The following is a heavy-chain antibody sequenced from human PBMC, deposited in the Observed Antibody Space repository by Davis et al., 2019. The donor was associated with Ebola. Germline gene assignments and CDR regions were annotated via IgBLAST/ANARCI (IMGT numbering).Heavy chain of an antibody. CDR3: AKDVIYYYDSSGL. CDR1: GFTFSSYS. CDR2: ISSSSSYI. J-gene: IGHJ4*02. D-gene: IGHD3-22*01. Sequence: GESLKISCAASGFTFSSYSMNWVRQAPGKGLEWVSSISSSSSYIYYADSVKGRFTISRDNAKNSLYLQMNSLRAEDTAVYYCAKDVIYYYDSSGLWGQGTLVTVSS. V-gene: IGHV3-21*04.